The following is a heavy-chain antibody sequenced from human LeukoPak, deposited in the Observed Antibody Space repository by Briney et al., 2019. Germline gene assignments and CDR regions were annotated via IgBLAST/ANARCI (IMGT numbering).Heavy chain of an antibody. V-gene: IGHV3-53*04. CDR1: GFSVSGYW. D-gene: IGHD6-19*01. CDR2: IYSGGST. Sequence: GGSLRHSCAVSGFSVSGYWMTWVRQAPGKGLEWVSVIYSGGSTYYADSVKGRFTISRHNSKNTLYLQMNSLRAEDTAVYYCARAASSGWSTWGYYFDYWGQGTLVTVSS. CDR3: ARAASSGWSTWGYYFDY. J-gene: IGHJ4*02.